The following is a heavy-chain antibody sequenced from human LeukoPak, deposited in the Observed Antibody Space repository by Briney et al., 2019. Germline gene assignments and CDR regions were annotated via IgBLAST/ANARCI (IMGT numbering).Heavy chain of an antibody. CDR3: AKIGAEYSSSWGFDY. J-gene: IGHJ4*02. Sequence: PGGSLRLSCAASGFTFTTFWMSWVRQAPGKGLEGVANIKGDGSERYYVDSVKGRFTISRDNADNSLFLQMNSLRAEDTAVYYCAKIGAEYSSSWGFDYWGQGTLVTVSS. D-gene: IGHD6-6*01. CDR1: GFTFTTFW. CDR2: IKGDGSER. V-gene: IGHV3-7*01.